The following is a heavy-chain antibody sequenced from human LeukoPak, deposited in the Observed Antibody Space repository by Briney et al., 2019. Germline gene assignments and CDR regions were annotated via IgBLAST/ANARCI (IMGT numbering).Heavy chain of an antibody. CDR3: ARDLRYCSGGSCYNWFDP. J-gene: IGHJ5*02. CDR1: GFTFSDYY. Sequence: GGSLRLSCAASGFTFSDYYMSWIRQAPGKGLEWVSVIYSGGSTYYADSVKGRFTISRDNSKNTLYLQMNSLRAEDAAVYYCARDLRYCSGGSCYNWFDPWGQGTLVTVSS. D-gene: IGHD2-15*01. CDR2: IYSGGST. V-gene: IGHV3-53*01.